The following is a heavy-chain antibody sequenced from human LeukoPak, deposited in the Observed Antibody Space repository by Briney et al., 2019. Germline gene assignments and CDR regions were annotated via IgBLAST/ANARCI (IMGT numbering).Heavy chain of an antibody. CDR1: GGSISSYY. Sequence: SETLSLTCTVSGGSISSYYWSWLRQPPGKGLEWVGYIYYSGGTNYNPSLKSRVTISVDTSKSQFSLKLSSVTAADTAVYYCARYKVWFDPWGQGTLVTVSS. J-gene: IGHJ5*02. CDR3: ARYKVWFDP. D-gene: IGHD1-1*01. CDR2: IYYSGGT. V-gene: IGHV4-59*01.